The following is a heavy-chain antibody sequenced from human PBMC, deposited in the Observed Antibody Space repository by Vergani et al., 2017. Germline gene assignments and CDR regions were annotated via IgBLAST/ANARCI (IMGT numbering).Heavy chain of an antibody. V-gene: IGHV3-30*02. D-gene: IGHD3-10*01. CDR3: AKDMGSITMVRGVTDY. CDR1: GFTFSSYC. J-gene: IGHJ4*02. Sequence: QVQLVESGGGVVQPGGSLRLSCAASGFTFSSYCMHWVRQAPGKGLEWVAFIRYDGSNKYYADSVKGRFTISRDNSKNTLYLQMNSLRAEDTAVYYCAKDMGSITMVRGVTDYWGQGTLVTVSS. CDR2: IRYDGSNK.